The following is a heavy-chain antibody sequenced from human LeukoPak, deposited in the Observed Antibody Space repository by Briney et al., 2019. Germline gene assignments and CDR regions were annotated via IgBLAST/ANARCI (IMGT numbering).Heavy chain of an antibody. J-gene: IGHJ4*02. D-gene: IGHD3-22*01. CDR2: VQEDGSYK. CDR1: GFTFSNYW. Sequence: GGSLRLSCAASGFTFSNYWMSWVRQAPGKGLEWVAHVQEDGSYKYYVESVKGRFTIPRDNGKNSLYLQMNSLRAEDTAVYYCARVIVDSSGYYRFSYFDDWGQGTLVTVSS. V-gene: IGHV3-7*01. CDR3: ARVIVDSSGYYRFSYFDD.